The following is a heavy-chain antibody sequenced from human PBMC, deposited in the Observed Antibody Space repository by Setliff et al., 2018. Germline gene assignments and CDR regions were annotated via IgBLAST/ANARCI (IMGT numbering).Heavy chain of an antibody. D-gene: IGHD2-15*01. J-gene: IGHJ4*02. Sequence: GGSLRLSCAASGFTFSSYAMSWVRQAPGKGLEWVSSISGSGGTKFYADSVKGRFTISRDNSKNTLYLQMNSLGGEDSAVYYCTRGGAHCSGGYCYGANWGQGTLVTVSS. CDR3: TRGGAHCSGGYCYGAN. CDR1: GFTFSSYA. V-gene: IGHV3-23*01. CDR2: ISGSGGTK.